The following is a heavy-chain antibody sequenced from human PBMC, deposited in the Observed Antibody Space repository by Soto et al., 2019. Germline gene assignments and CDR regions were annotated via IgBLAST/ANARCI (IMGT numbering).Heavy chain of an antibody. Sequence: GGSLRLSCAASGFTFSSYAMHWVRQAPGKGLEWVAVISYDGSNKYYADSVKGRFTISRDNSKNTLYLQMNSLRAEDTAVYYCARAVAVAGTRAYFAYWGKGTLVTVSS. J-gene: IGHJ4*02. V-gene: IGHV3-30-3*01. CDR3: ARAVAVAGTRAYFAY. CDR1: GFTFSSYA. D-gene: IGHD6-19*01. CDR2: ISYDGSNK.